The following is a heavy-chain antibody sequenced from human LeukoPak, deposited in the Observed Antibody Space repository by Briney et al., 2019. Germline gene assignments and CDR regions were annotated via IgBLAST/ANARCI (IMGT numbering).Heavy chain of an antibody. Sequence: ASVKVSCKASGHSFTDHYLHWVRQAPGQGLEWMGWINPNSGGTNYAQKFQGRVTMTRDTPISTAYMELSRLRSDDTAVYYCARGKLLEWLLYGDAFDIWGQGTMVTVSS. CDR2: INPNSGGT. V-gene: IGHV1-2*02. D-gene: IGHD3-3*01. CDR1: GHSFTDHY. CDR3: ARGKLLEWLLYGDAFDI. J-gene: IGHJ3*02.